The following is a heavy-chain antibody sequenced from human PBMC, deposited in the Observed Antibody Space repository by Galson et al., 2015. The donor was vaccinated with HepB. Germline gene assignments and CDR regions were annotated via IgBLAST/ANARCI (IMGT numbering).Heavy chain of an antibody. CDR1: GFTFSSYA. J-gene: IGHJ4*02. CDR3: ARSFGGSYSY. V-gene: IGHV3-30-3*01. D-gene: IGHD1-26*01. Sequence: SLRLSCAASGFTFSSYAMHWVRQAPGKGLEWVAVISYDGSNKYYADSVKGRFTISRDNSKNTLYLQMNSLRAEDTAVYYCARSFGGSYSYWGQGTLVTVSS. CDR2: ISYDGSNK.